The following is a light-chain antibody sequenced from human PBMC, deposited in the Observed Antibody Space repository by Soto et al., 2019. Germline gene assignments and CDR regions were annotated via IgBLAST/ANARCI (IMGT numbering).Light chain of an antibody. V-gene: IGLV1-40*01. Sequence: QSVLTQPPSVSGAPGQRVTISCTGNSSNIGAGYDVHWYQQLPGTAPKLLIYGNNNRPSGVPDRFSGSKSGTSASLAITWLQAEDEADYYCQSYDTSLSVVFGGGTKVTVL. J-gene: IGLJ2*01. CDR1: SSNIGAGYD. CDR3: QSYDTSLSVV. CDR2: GNN.